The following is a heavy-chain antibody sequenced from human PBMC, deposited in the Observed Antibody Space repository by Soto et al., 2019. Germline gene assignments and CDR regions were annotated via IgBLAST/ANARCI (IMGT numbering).Heavy chain of an antibody. Sequence: PSETLSLTCTVSGGSISSYYWSWIRQPPGKGLEWIGYIYYSGSTNYNPSLKSRVTISVDTSKNQFSLKLSSVTAADTAVYYCARDLYVLDDILTGYNYYYYGMDVWGQGTTVTVSS. J-gene: IGHJ6*02. CDR1: GGSISSYY. CDR3: ARDLYVLDDILTGYNYYYYGMDV. D-gene: IGHD3-9*01. CDR2: IYYSGST. V-gene: IGHV4-59*01.